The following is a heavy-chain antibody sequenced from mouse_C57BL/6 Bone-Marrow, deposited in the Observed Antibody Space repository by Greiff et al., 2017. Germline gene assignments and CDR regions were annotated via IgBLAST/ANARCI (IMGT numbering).Heavy chain of an antibody. D-gene: IGHD2-4*01. CDR3: ARGDYDQFAY. V-gene: IGHV1-55*01. J-gene: IGHJ3*01. CDR1: GYTFTGYW. CDR2: IYPGSGST. Sequence: VKLQQPGAELVKPGASVKMSCKASGYTFTGYWITWVKQRPGQGLEWIGDIYPGSGSTNYNEQFKSKATLTVDTSSSTAYMQLSSLTSEDSAVYYCARGDYDQFAYWGQGTLVTVSA.